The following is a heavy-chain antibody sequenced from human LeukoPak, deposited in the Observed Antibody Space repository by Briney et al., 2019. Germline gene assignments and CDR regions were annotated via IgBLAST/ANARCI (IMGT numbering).Heavy chain of an antibody. Sequence: ASVKVSXKASGYTFTSYYMHWVRQAPGQGLEWMGIINPSGGSTSYAQKFQGRVTMTRDTSTSTVYMELSSLRSEDTAVYYCARGGSIVVVVAAILDYWGQGTLVTVSS. D-gene: IGHD2-15*01. CDR3: ARGGSIVVVVAAILDY. V-gene: IGHV1-46*01. CDR2: INPSGGST. J-gene: IGHJ4*02. CDR1: GYTFTSYY.